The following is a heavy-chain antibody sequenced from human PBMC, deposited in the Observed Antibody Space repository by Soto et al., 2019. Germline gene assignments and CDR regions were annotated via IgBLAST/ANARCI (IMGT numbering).Heavy chain of an antibody. CDR3: ARDVITYVDY. CDR2: ISSSSSYI. D-gene: IGHD1-20*01. V-gene: IGHV3-21*01. Sequence: EVPLVESGGGLVKPGGSLRLSCAASGFTFSSYSMNWVRQAPGKGLEWVSSISSSSSYIYYADSVKGRFTISRDNAKNSLYLQMNSLRAEDTAGYYCARDVITYVDYWGQGTLVTVSS. J-gene: IGHJ4*02. CDR1: GFTFSSYS.